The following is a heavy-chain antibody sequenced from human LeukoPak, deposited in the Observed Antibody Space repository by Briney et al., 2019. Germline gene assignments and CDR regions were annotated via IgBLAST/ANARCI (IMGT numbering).Heavy chain of an antibody. CDR3: AREGTYYEFWSGSYWFDP. CDR1: GCTFTGYY. V-gene: IGHV1-2*06. D-gene: IGHD3-3*01. Sequence: AAVKVSCKASGCTFTGYYMHWVRQAPGQGLEWMGRINPNSGGTNYAQKFQGRVTMTRDTSISTAYMELSRLRSDDTAVYYCAREGTYYEFWSGSYWFDPWGQGTLVTVSS. J-gene: IGHJ5*02. CDR2: INPNSGGT.